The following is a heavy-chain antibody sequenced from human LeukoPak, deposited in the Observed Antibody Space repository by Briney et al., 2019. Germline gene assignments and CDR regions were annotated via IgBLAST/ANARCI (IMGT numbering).Heavy chain of an antibody. CDR1: GGTFSSYV. J-gene: IGHJ2*01. V-gene: IGHV1-18*01. CDR2: ISAYNGNT. CDR3: AREVPAIPRGWYFDL. D-gene: IGHD2-2*01. Sequence: GASVKVSCKASGGTFSSYVISWVRQAPGQGLEWMGRISAYNGNTNYAQKLQGRVTMTTDTSTSTAYMELRSLRSDDTAVYYCAREVPAIPRGWYFDLWGRGTLVTVSS.